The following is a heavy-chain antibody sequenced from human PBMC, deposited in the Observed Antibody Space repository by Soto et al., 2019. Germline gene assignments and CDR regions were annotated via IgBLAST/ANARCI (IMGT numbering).Heavy chain of an antibody. J-gene: IGHJ4*02. CDR1: GFTFSSYA. D-gene: IGHD1-26*01. Sequence: DVQLLESGGGLVQPGGSLRLSCAASGFTFSSYAMRWVRQAPGKGLEWVSGISGSGVTTFYADSVKGRFTISRDNSKNTLFLHMNSLRDADTAVYYCARDQQVVGPTLFDYWGQGTLVTVSS. CDR3: ARDQQVVGPTLFDY. CDR2: ISGSGVTT. V-gene: IGHV3-23*01.